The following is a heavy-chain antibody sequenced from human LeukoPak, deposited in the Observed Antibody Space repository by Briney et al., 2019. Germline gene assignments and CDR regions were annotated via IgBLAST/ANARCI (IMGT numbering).Heavy chain of an antibody. V-gene: IGHV3-7*03. CDR3: AKVDRFTTARDYDRED. J-gene: IGHJ4*02. CDR1: GFTLSSYW. CDR2: IKQDGSEK. Sequence: LPGGSLRLSCAASGFTLSSYWMSWVPQAPGKGLEWVANIKQDGSEKYYVDSVKGRFTISRDNAKNSLYLQMNSLRAEDTAVYYCAKVDRFTTARDYDREDWGQGTLVTVSS. D-gene: IGHD3-22*01.